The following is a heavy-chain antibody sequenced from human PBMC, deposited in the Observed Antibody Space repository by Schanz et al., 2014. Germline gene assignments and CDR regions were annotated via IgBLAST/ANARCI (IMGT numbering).Heavy chain of an antibody. J-gene: IGHJ4*02. D-gene: IGHD6-19*01. V-gene: IGHV3-23*01. CDR3: AASSGWHPSTDY. CDR1: GFSFGTYA. CDR2: ISGTGGDDT. Sequence: VHLLESGGGLVEPGGSLRLSCAASGFSFGTYAMSWVRQAPGKGLLWVSSISGTGGDDTYYADSVKGRFTISRDNAKSSLYLQMNSLRVEDTAVYYCAASSGWHPSTDYWGQGTLVTVSS.